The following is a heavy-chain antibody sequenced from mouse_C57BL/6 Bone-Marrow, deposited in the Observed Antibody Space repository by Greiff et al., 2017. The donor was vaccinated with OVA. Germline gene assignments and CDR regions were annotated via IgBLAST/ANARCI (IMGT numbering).Heavy chain of an antibody. CDR1: GYTFTSYW. J-gene: IGHJ4*01. V-gene: IGHV1-69*01. CDR3: AIRGGYAMDY. Sequence: QVQLQQPGAELVMPGASVKLSCKASGYTFTSYWMHWVKQRPGQGLEWIGEIDPSDSYTNYNQKFKGKSTLTVDKSSSTSYMQLSSLTTEDAAVYYWAIRGGYAMDYWGQGTSVTVSS. CDR2: IDPSDSYT.